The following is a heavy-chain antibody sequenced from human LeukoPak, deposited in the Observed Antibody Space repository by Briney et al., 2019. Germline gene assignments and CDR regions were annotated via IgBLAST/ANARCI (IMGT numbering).Heavy chain of an antibody. D-gene: IGHD6-13*01. CDR2: IFHTGST. Sequence: SETLSLTCAVYGVSFSGYYWSWIRQPPGKGLEWIGSIFHTGSTYHNPSLKSRVTISVDTSKNQFSLKLNSVTAADTAVYYCARDHSSSSEDYWGQGALVTVSS. CDR3: ARDHSSSSEDY. CDR1: GVSFSGYY. J-gene: IGHJ4*02. V-gene: IGHV4-34*12.